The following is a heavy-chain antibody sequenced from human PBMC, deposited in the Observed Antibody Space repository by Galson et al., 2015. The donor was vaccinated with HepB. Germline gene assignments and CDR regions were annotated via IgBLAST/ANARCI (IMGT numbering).Heavy chain of an antibody. CDR3: ARLYTNTWFDVFDI. Sequence: SLRLSCAASGFTFSSYAMNWVRQAPGEGLEWVSIVSGSGGSTYYADSVKGRFAISRDNSKNTLYLQMNGLRAEDTAVYYCARLYTNTWFDVFDIWGQGTMVTVSS. J-gene: IGHJ3*02. V-gene: IGHV3-23*01. CDR1: GFTFSSYA. D-gene: IGHD6-13*01. CDR2: VSGSGGST.